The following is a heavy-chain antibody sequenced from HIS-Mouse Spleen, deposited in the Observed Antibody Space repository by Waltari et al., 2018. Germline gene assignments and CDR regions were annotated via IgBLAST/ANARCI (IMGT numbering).Heavy chain of an antibody. J-gene: IGHJ4*02. V-gene: IGHV4-39*07. Sequence: HLQLQESGPGLVKPSETLSLTCTVSGGSISSRSYYWGWIRQPPGKGLEWIGSIYYSGSTYYNPSLKSRVTISVDTSKNQFSLKLSSVTAADTAVYYCARDLEAGAAPPDYWGQGTLVTVSS. CDR3: ARDLEAGAAPPDY. CDR2: IYYSGST. CDR1: GGSISSRSYY. D-gene: IGHD6-6*01.